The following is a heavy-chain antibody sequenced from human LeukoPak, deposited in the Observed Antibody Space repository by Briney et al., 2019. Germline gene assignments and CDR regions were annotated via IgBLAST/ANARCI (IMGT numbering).Heavy chain of an antibody. Sequence: GGSLRLSCVASGFSFGNYAMSWLRQAPGKRLQWVSQISSTGGHTWYAGFARDLFTISRDNSKKTLYLQMSGLRVEDTAMYYCVKDPRDTYGTNWFVSWGQGTLLIVSS. CDR1: GFSFGNYA. J-gene: IGHJ5*01. CDR3: VKDPRDTYGTNWFVS. V-gene: IGHV3-23*01. D-gene: IGHD2-21*01. CDR2: ISSTGGHT.